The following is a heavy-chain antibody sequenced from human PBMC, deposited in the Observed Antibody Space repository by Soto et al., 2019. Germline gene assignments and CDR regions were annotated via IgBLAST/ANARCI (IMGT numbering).Heavy chain of an antibody. D-gene: IGHD1-1*01. CDR3: ARILTTYRYYYYGMDV. V-gene: IGHV4-4*02. CDR1: GGSISSSNW. CDR2: IYHSGST. Sequence: PSETLSLTCAVSGGSISSSNWWSWVRQPPGKGLEWIGEIYHSGSTNYNPSLKSRVTIAVDKSKNQFSLKRSSVTAADTAVYYCARILTTYRYYYYGMDVWGQGTTVTVS. J-gene: IGHJ6*02.